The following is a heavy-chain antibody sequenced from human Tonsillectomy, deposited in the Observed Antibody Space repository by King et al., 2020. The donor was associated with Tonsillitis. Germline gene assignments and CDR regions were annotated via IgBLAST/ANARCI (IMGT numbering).Heavy chain of an antibody. CDR1: GFTVSNNY. CDR2: IYSDGRT. D-gene: IGHD3-22*01. J-gene: IGHJ4*02. CDR3: ARSFDSSPYFDY. Sequence: VQLVESGGGLIQPGGSLRLSCAASGFTVSNNYMSWVRQAPGKGLEWVSVIYSDGRTYYADSVKGRFTISRDNSKNTLYLQMISLRAEDTALYYCARSFDSSPYFDYWGQGTLVTVSS. V-gene: IGHV3-53*01.